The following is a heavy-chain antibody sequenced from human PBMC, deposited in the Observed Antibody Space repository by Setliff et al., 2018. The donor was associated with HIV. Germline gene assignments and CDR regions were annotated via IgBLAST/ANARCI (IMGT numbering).Heavy chain of an antibody. D-gene: IGHD1-26*01. Sequence: PGGSLRLSCAASGFTFSDYYMTWIRQAPGKGLEWVANINQDGGETYYKDSVKGRLAISRDNANNSLHLQMNSLRVEDTAIYYCARAAPRAGAAPLAYDYWGQGTLVTVSS. CDR2: INQDGGET. V-gene: IGHV3-7*01. CDR1: GFTFSDYY. CDR3: ARAAPRAGAAPLAYDY. J-gene: IGHJ4*02.